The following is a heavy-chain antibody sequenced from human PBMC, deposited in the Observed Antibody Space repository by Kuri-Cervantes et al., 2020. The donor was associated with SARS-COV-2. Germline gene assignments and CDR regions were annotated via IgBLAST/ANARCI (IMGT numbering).Heavy chain of an antibody. CDR3: ARVSDMYYDFWSGIGDVGYYYYYMDV. Sequence: SVKVFCKASGGTFSSYATSWVRQAPGQGLEWMGGIIPIFGTANYAQKFQGRVTITTDESTSTAYMELSSLRSEDTAVYYCARVSDMYYDFWSGIGDVGYYYYYMDVWGKGTTVTVSS. CDR1: GGTFSSYA. D-gene: IGHD3-3*01. J-gene: IGHJ6*03. V-gene: IGHV1-69*05. CDR2: IIPIFGTA.